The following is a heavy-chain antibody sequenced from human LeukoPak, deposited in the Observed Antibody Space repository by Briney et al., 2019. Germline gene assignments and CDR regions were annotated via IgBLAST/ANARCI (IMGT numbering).Heavy chain of an antibody. CDR2: ISYDGSNK. V-gene: IGHV3-30*03. CDR1: GFTFSSYG. D-gene: IGHD6-13*01. J-gene: IGHJ4*02. Sequence: PGGSLRLSCAASGFTFSSYGMHWVRQAPGKGLEWVAVISYDGSNKYYADSVKGRFTISRDNSKNTLYLQMNSLRAEDTAVYYCARVAIAAADTSIDYWGQGTLDTVSS. CDR3: ARVAIAAADTSIDY.